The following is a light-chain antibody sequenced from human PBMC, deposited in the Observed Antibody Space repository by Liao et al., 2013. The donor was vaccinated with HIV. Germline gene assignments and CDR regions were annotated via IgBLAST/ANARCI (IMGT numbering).Light chain of an antibody. Sequence: SYELTQPPSVSVSPGQTARITCSGDALPKQYGYWYQQKPGQAPVLVIYKDSERPSGIPERFSGSNSGNTATLTISGTQAMDEADYYCQAWDNTTVVFGGGTRLTVL. CDR1: ALPKQY. CDR2: KDS. J-gene: IGLJ2*01. CDR3: QAWDNTTVV. V-gene: IGLV3-25*02.